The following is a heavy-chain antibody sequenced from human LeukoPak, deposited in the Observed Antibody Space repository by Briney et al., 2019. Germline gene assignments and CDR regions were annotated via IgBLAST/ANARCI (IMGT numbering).Heavy chain of an antibody. Sequence: GGSLRLSCAASGFTFSSYAMHWVRQAPGKGLEWVAVISYDGSNKYYADSVKGRFTISRDNSKNTLYLQMNSLGAEDTAVYYCARGEGTVTTTYYFDYWGQGTLVTVSS. CDR2: ISYDGSNK. J-gene: IGHJ4*02. CDR3: ARGEGTVTTTYYFDY. D-gene: IGHD4-17*01. CDR1: GFTFSSYA. V-gene: IGHV3-30-3*01.